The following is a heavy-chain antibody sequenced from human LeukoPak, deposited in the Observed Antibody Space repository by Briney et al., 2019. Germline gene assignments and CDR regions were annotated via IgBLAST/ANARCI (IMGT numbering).Heavy chain of an antibody. CDR1: GASISSHY. CDR2: IHNSGSA. D-gene: IGHD6-19*01. CDR3: ARGGWSLDY. V-gene: IGHV4-59*11. J-gene: IGHJ4*02. Sequence: PSETLSLTCTVSGASISSHYWSWIRQPPGKGLEWIGYIHNSGSANYNASLKSRVTMSVDTSKNQFSLKLTSVTAADTAVYYCARGGWSLDYWGQGTLVSVSP.